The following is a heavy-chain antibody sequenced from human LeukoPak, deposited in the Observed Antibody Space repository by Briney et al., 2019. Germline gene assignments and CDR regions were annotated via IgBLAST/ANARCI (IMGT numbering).Heavy chain of an antibody. CDR1: GFTFSTYA. J-gene: IGHJ4*02. CDR2: ISSSGGST. Sequence: QSGGSLRLSCAASGFTFSTYAMNWVRQTPGKGLEWVSGISSSGGSTYYADSGKGRFTISRDNSKNTLYLQMNSLRAEDTAVYYCARDGTYGDFDYWGQGTLVTVSS. CDR3: ARDGTYGDFDY. D-gene: IGHD1/OR15-1a*01. V-gene: IGHV3-23*01.